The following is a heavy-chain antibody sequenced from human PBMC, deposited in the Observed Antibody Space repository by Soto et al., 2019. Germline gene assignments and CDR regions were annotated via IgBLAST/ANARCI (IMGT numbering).Heavy chain of an antibody. D-gene: IGHD1-26*01. CDR1: GYTFTTFW. J-gene: IGHJ5*02. CDR2: IDPRDSQT. Sequence: GESLKISCTGFGYTFTTFWISWVRQMPGKGLEWMGRIDPRDSQTNYSPSFQGHVTILVDKSISTAYLQWDSLKASDTAMYYCARLFCSTDPCDSWLDPWGQGTLVTVSS. CDR3: ARLFCSTDPCDSWLDP. V-gene: IGHV5-10-1*01.